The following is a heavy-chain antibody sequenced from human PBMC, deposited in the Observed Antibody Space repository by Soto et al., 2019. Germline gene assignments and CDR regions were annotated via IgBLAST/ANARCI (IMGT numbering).Heavy chain of an antibody. V-gene: IGHV4-31*03. CDR1: GGSISSGGYY. CDR2: IYYSGST. Sequence: SETLSLTCTVSGGSISSGGYYWSWVRQHPGKGLEWIGYIYYSGSTYYNTSLKSRVTISVDTSKNQFSLKLSSVTAADTAVDYCARELSHTAMVEAYWFDPCGQGTRVTVSS. D-gene: IGHD5-18*01. CDR3: ARELSHTAMVEAYWFDP. J-gene: IGHJ5*02.